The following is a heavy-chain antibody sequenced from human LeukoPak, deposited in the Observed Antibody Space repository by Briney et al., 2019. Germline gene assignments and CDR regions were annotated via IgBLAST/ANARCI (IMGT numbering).Heavy chain of an antibody. D-gene: IGHD1-1*01. CDR1: GFTFNKYA. V-gene: IGHV3-21*01. CDR2: ITSSSSYI. CDR3: ARNWNGPDY. Sequence: PGGSLRLSCAASGFTFNKYAMNWVRQTPGEGLEWVSSITSSSSYIYYADSVKGRFTISRDNANNSLYLQMNSLRAEDTAVYYCARNWNGPDYWGQGTLVTVSS. J-gene: IGHJ4*02.